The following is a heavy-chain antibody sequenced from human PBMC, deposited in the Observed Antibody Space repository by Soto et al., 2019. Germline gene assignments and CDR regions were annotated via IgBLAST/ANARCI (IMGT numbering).Heavy chain of an antibody. CDR2: IWYDGSNK. V-gene: IGHV3-33*01. Sequence: QVQLVESGGGVVQPGRSLRLSCAASGFTFSSYGMHWVRQAPGKGLEWVAVIWYDGSNKYYADSVKGRFTISRDNSKNTLYLQMNSLRAEDTAVYYCARDPSSSSWYFGVDYWGQGTLVTVSS. CDR3: ARDPSSSSWYFGVDY. D-gene: IGHD6-13*01. CDR1: GFTFSSYG. J-gene: IGHJ4*02.